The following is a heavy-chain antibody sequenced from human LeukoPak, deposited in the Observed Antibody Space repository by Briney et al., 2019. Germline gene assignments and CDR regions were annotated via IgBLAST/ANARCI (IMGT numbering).Heavy chain of an antibody. CDR3: AIGLQNYYDSSGYYYWTDY. CDR1: GYTFTSYG. D-gene: IGHD3-22*01. Sequence: GASVKVSCKASGYTFTSYGISWVRQAPGQGLEWMGWISAYNGNTNYAQKLQGRVTMTTDTSTSTAYMELSSLRSEDTAVYYCAIGLQNYYDSSGYYYWTDYWGQGTLVTVSS. CDR2: ISAYNGNT. J-gene: IGHJ4*02. V-gene: IGHV1-18*01.